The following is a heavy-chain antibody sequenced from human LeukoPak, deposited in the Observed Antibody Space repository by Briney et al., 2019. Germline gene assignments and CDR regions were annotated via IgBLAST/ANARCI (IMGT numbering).Heavy chain of an antibody. CDR2: IYSGGST. D-gene: IGHD3-10*01. Sequence: GGSLRLSCAASGFTVSSNYMSWVRQAPGKGLEWVSVIYSGGSTYYADSVKGRFTISRDNSKNTLYLQMNSLRAEDTAVYYCARGNDGSGSPSYYFYYMDVWGKGTTVTISS. CDR1: GFTVSSNY. CDR3: ARGNDGSGSPSYYFYYMDV. J-gene: IGHJ6*03. V-gene: IGHV3-53*01.